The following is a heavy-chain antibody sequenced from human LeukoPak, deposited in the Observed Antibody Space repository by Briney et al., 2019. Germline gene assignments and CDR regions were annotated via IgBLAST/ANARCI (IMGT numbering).Heavy chain of an antibody. D-gene: IGHD6-13*01. CDR3: GRQPSSQNFDC. CDR2: ISISSTYT. J-gene: IGHJ4*02. V-gene: IGHV3-11*03. CDR1: GFSFRDDY. Sequence: GGSLRLSCAASGFSFRDDYMSWIRQAPGKGLEWLPYISISSTYTKYADSVKGRFTISRDNAKSSLYLQMNSLREEDTAVYYCGRQPSSQNFDCWGQGTLVTVS.